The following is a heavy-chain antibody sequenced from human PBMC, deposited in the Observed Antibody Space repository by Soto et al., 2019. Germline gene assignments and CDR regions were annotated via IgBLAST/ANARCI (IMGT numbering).Heavy chain of an antibody. D-gene: IGHD2-2*01. V-gene: IGHV3-23*01. CDR3: AKSMPEPGSDY. Sequence: GGSLRLSCAASAFTFSNFVMSWVRQAPGKGLEWVSTIGPGHGATFYADSVKGRFTISRDNSMNTLYLQMNSLRAEDTAIYYCAKSMPEPGSDYWGQGTLVTVSS. J-gene: IGHJ4*02. CDR2: IGPGHGAT. CDR1: AFTFSNFV.